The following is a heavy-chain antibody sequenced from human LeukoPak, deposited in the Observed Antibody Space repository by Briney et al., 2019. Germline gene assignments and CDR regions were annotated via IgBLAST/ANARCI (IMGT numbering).Heavy chain of an antibody. D-gene: IGHD2-2*01. V-gene: IGHV3-21*01. Sequence: GGSLRLSCAASGFTFSSYSMNWVRQAPGKGLEWVSSISSSSSYIYYADSVKGRFTISRDNAKNSLYLQMNSLRAEDTAVYYCARDSWGECSSTSCPPDYWGQGTLVTVSS. CDR2: ISSSSSYI. CDR3: ARDSWGECSSTSCPPDY. J-gene: IGHJ4*02. CDR1: GFTFSSYS.